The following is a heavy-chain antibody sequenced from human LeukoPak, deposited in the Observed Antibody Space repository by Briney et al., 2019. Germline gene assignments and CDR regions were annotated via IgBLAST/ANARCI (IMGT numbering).Heavy chain of an antibody. Sequence: GGSLRLSCAASGFTFSIYAIHWVRQAPGKGLEWVAVISYDGSYKYYADSVKGRFTISRDNSKNTLYLQMNGLRAEDTAVYSCARGLTTVAPYYYFYMDVWGKGTTVTVSS. J-gene: IGHJ6*03. V-gene: IGHV3-30*04. CDR3: ARGLTTVAPYYYFYMDV. CDR1: GFTFSIYA. CDR2: ISYDGSYK. D-gene: IGHD4-23*01.